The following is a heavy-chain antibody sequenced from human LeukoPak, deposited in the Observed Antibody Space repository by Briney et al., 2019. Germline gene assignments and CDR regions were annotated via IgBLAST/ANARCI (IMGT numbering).Heavy chain of an antibody. CDR3: ARGLLPLDAFDI. V-gene: IGHV4-30-4*08. CDR2: IYYSGST. Sequence: SETLSLTCTVSGGSISSSSYYWGWIRQPPGKGLEWIGYIYYSGSTYYNPSLKSRVTISVDTSKNQFSLKLSSVTAADTAVYYCARGLLPLDAFDIWGQGTMVTVSS. CDR1: GGSISSSSYY. J-gene: IGHJ3*02.